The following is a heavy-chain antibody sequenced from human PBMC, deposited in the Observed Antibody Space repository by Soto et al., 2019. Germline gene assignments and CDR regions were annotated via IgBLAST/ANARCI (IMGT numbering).Heavy chain of an antibody. J-gene: IGHJ4*02. CDR2: IKSKTDGGTT. CDR3: TTDGDRITGTTFDY. CDR1: GFTFSNAW. D-gene: IGHD1-7*01. V-gene: IGHV3-15*01. Sequence: EVQLVESGGGLVKPGGSLRLSCAASGFTFSNAWMSWVRQAPGKGLEWVGRIKSKTDGGTTDYAAPVKGRFTISRDDSKNTRYLQMNSLKTEDTAVYYCTTDGDRITGTTFDYWGQGTLVTVSS.